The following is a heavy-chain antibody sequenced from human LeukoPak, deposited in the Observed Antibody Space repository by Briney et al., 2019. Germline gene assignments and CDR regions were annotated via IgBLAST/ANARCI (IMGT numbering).Heavy chain of an antibody. CDR3: ANPGIAVAGN. J-gene: IGHJ4*02. V-gene: IGHV3-23*01. D-gene: IGHD6-19*01. Sequence: AXSWGRXAPGKGVESVSAIICSVGTTYYAHSVKARFTISRDNSKNTLYLQMNSLRAEDTAVYYCANPGIAVAGNWGQGTLVTVSS. CDR2: IICSVGTT. CDR1: A.